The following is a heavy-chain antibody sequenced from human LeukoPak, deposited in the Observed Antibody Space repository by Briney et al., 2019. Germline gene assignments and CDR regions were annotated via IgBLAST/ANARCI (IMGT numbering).Heavy chain of an antibody. CDR1: GFTFSSYS. D-gene: IGHD5-12*01. J-gene: IGHJ4*02. CDR3: AREGSGYDPFDY. Sequence: GGSLRLSCAASGFTFSSYSMNWVRQAPGKGLEWVSSISSSSSYIYYADSVKGRFTISRDNAKDSLYLQMNSLRAEDTAVYYCAREGSGYDPFDYWGQGTLVTVSS. V-gene: IGHV3-21*01. CDR2: ISSSSSYI.